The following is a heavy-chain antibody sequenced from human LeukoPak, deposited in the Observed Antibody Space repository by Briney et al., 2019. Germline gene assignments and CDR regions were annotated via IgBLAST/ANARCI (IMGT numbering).Heavy chain of an antibody. J-gene: IGHJ4*02. CDR3: ARLGGY. Sequence: QPGESLRLSCAASGFTFSSYSMNWVRQAPGKGLEWVSYISSASNTIYYADSVKGRFTIFRDNAKNSLYLQMNSLRAEDTAMYYCARLGGYWGQGTLVTVSS. CDR2: ISSASNTI. V-gene: IGHV3-48*01. CDR1: GFTFSSYS.